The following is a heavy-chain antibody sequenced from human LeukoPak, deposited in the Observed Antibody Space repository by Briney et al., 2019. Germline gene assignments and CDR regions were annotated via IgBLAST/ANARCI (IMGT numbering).Heavy chain of an antibody. CDR3: ARDIRSHNGPGGYYYYYKDV. V-gene: IGHV4-4*07. CDR1: GDSMSDSY. Sequence: SETLSLTCTVSGDSMSDSYWSWIRQPAGKGLEWIGRIYASGSTNYNPSLKSRVTLSVDTPSNQFSLTLSSVNAADTAVYHCARDIRSHNGPGGYYYYYKDVWGKGTTVTVSS. D-gene: IGHD2-8*01. CDR2: IYASGST. J-gene: IGHJ6*03.